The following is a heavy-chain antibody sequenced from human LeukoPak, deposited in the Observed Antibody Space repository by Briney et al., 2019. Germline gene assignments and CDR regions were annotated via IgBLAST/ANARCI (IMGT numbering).Heavy chain of an antibody. J-gene: IGHJ4*02. CDR3: AREGALRDGYNF. V-gene: IGHV4-61*02. CDR1: GGSISSSSYY. CDR2: IYTSGST. D-gene: IGHD5-24*01. Sequence: SETLSLTCTVSGGSISSSSYYWSWIRQPAGKGLEWIGRIYTSGSTNYNPSLKSRVTISVDTSKNQFSLKLSSVTAADTAVYYCAREGALRDGYNFWGQGTLVTVSS.